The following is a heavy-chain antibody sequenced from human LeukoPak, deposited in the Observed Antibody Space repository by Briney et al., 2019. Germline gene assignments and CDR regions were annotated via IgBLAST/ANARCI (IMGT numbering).Heavy chain of an antibody. CDR1: GGSISSYY. V-gene: IGHV4-4*07. Sequence: SETLSLTCTVSGGSISSYYWSWIRQPAGKGLEWIGRIYTSGSTNYNPSLTSRGTMSVDTSKNQFSLKLSSVTPAATAVYYCAREITYYDIFTGPASFDYWGQGTLVTVSS. D-gene: IGHD3-9*01. J-gene: IGHJ4*02. CDR3: AREITYYDIFTGPASFDY. CDR2: IYTSGST.